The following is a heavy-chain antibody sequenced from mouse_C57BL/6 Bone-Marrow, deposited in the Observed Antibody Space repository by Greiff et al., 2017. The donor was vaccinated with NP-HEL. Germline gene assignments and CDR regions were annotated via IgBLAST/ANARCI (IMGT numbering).Heavy chain of an antibody. CDR3: ARWGSWFAY. V-gene: IGHV1-55*01. J-gene: IGHJ3*01. CDR1: GYTFTSYW. Sequence: QVQLQQPGAELVKPGASVKMSCKASGYTFTSYWITWVKQRPGQGLEWIGDIYPGSGSTNYNEKFKSKATLTVDKSSSTAYMQLSSLTSEDSAVYYCARWGSWFAYWGQGTLVTVSA. CDR2: IYPGSGST. D-gene: IGHD3-1*01.